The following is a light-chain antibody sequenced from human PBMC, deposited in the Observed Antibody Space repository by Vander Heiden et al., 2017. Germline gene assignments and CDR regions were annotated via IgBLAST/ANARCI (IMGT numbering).Light chain of an antibody. Sequence: DIQITQSPSSLSASVGDRVTITCRESQSISSYLNWYQQKPGKAPKLLSYAASSWQSGVPARFSGSGSGTDFTLTISSLQPEDFAAYYCQQSYSTPYTFGQGTKLEIK. CDR1: QSISSY. CDR2: AAS. J-gene: IGKJ2*01. V-gene: IGKV1-39*01. CDR3: QQSYSTPYT.